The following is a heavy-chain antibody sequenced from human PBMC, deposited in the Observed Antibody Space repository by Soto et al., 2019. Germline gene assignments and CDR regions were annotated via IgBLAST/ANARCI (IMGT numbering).Heavy chain of an antibody. CDR1: GGSISSGGYY. V-gene: IGHV4-31*03. D-gene: IGHD3-22*01. CDR3: ARDLWLSQTRYYYYGMDV. Sequence: SETLSLTCTVSGGSISSGGYYWSWIRQHPGKGLEWIGYIYYSGSTYYNPSLKSRVTISVDTSKNQFSLKLSSVTAADTAVYYCARDLWLSQTRYYYYGMDVWGQGTTVTVSS. CDR2: IYYSGST. J-gene: IGHJ6*02.